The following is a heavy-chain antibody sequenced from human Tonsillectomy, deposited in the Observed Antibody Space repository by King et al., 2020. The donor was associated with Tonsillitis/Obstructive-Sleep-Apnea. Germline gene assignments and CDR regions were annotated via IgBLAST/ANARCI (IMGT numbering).Heavy chain of an antibody. CDR2: IYYSGST. D-gene: IGHD1-1*01. Sequence: LQLQESGPGLVKPSETLSLTCTVSGGSISSSIYYWGWVRQPPGKGLEWIGTIYYSGSTYYNPSLESRFTISVDTSKNQLSLNLSAVTAADTALYYCARRVTGNTGVFDIWGQGAMVTVSS. CDR1: GGSISSSIYY. CDR3: ARRVTGNTGVFDI. J-gene: IGHJ3*02. V-gene: IGHV4-39*01.